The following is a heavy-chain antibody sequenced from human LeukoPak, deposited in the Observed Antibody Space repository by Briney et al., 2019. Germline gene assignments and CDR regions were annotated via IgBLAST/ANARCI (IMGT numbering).Heavy chain of an antibody. J-gene: IGHJ6*03. CDR2: TNPNSGNT. CDR3: ARGPGYSYGYFYYYYYYMDV. CDR1: GYTFTSYD. V-gene: IGHV1-8*03. D-gene: IGHD5-18*01. Sequence: ASVKVSCKASGYTFTSYDINWVRQATGQGLEWMGWTNPNSGNTGYAQKFQGRVTITRNTSISTAYMELSSLRSEDTAVYYCARGPGYSYGYFYYYYYYMDVWGKGTTVTVSS.